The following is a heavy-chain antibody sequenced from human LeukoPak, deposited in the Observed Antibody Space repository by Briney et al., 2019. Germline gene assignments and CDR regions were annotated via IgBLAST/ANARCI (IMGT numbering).Heavy chain of an antibody. Sequence: GGSLRLSCVASGIGFSSHDMHWVRQAPGKGLEWVSSISSSSYYIYYADSVKGRFTISRDNAKNSLYLQMNSLRAEDTAVYYCARDRGTTSSSGWYFDPWGRGTLVTVSS. V-gene: IGHV3-21*01. CDR1: GIGFSSHD. J-gene: IGHJ2*01. CDR3: ARDRGTTSSSGWYFDP. CDR2: ISSSSYYI. D-gene: IGHD2-2*01.